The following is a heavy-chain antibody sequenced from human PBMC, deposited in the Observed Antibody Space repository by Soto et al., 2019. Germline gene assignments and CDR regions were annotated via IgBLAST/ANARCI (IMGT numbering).Heavy chain of an antibody. J-gene: IGHJ6*03. CDR2: ISSSGST. Sequence: GSLRLSCAASGFTFSDYYMSWIRQAPGKGLEWVSYISSSGSTYYNPSLKSRVTISVDTSKNQFSLKLSSVTAADTAVYYCARQFGIEQGYMDVWGKGTTVTVSS. CDR1: GFTFSDYY. D-gene: IGHD3-10*01. V-gene: IGHV4-34*01. CDR3: ARQFGIEQGYMDV.